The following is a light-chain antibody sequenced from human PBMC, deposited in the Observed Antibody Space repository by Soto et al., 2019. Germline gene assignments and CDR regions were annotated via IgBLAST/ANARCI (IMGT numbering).Light chain of an antibody. CDR2: DAS. Sequence: DIQMTQSPSTLSASVGDRVTITCRASQSISTWLAWYQQKPGKAPKLLIYDASSLQSGVPSRFSGHGSGTDFTLTTSSLQPDDFATYYCHQYNSYTTFGQGTKLEIK. CDR1: QSISTW. CDR3: HQYNSYTT. J-gene: IGKJ2*01. V-gene: IGKV1-5*01.